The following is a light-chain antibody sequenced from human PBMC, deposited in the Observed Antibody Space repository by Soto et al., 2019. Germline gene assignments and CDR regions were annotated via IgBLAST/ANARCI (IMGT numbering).Light chain of an antibody. CDR1: QSISSY. V-gene: IGKV1-39*01. Sequence: DIQMTQSPSSLSASVGDRVTITWRASQSISSYLNWYQQKPGKAPNLLIYVASSLQSEVPSRFSGSGSGTALTLTITSLQPEDFATYYCQQSYGTPITFGKGTRRETK. J-gene: IGKJ5*01. CDR3: QQSYGTPIT. CDR2: VAS.